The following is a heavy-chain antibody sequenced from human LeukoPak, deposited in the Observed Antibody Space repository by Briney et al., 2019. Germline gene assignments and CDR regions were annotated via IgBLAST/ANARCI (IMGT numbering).Heavy chain of an antibody. V-gene: IGHV4-59*01. Sequence: SETLSLTCAVSGGTISSYYWSWIRQPPGKGLEWIGYIYYSGSTNYNPSLKGRVTISVDTSKNQFSPKLSSVTAANTAVYYCARAPLYNTNWFDPWGQGTLVTVSS. CDR1: GGTISSYY. CDR3: ARAPLYNTNWFDP. CDR2: IYYSGST. D-gene: IGHD1-14*01. J-gene: IGHJ5*02.